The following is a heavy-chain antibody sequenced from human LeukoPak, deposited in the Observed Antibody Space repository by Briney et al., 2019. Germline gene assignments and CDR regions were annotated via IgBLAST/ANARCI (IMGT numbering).Heavy chain of an antibody. V-gene: IGHV1-46*01. Sequence: ASVKVSCKASGYTFTNSYIHWVRQAPGQVLEWMGLINPDGGNTNYAQNFQGRVTLTRDTSTRTVYMELRSLRSEDTAIYYCAIIRDGYNDAYDLWGQGTVVTVPS. CDR3: AIIRDGYNDAYDL. CDR2: INPDGGNT. D-gene: IGHD5-24*01. J-gene: IGHJ3*01. CDR1: GYTFTNSY.